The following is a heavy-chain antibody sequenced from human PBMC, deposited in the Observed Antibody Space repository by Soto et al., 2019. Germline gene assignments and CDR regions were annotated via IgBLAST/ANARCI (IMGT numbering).Heavy chain of an antibody. D-gene: IGHD6-19*01. CDR1: GFTFNYYP. Sequence: GGSLRLSCAASGFTFNYYPMHWVRQTPGKGLEWVAVISFDGSNKFYADSVKGRFTVSRDNSKNMLYLQLNSLRPEDAAVYYCARLPGALVAVLYIYPLDGREAMSDVDVWGQGTTVTVSS. CDR3: ARLPGALVAVLYIYPLDGREAMSDVDV. J-gene: IGHJ6*02. CDR2: ISFDGSNK. V-gene: IGHV3-30-3*01.